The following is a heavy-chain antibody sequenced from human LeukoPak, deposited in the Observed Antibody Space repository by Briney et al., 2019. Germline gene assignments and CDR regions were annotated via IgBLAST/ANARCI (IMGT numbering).Heavy chain of an antibody. CDR2: ISAYNGNT. CDR3: ARDRAWFGEGGSFDY. J-gene: IGHJ4*02. CDR1: GYTFTSYG. Sequence: ASVKVSCKASGYTFTSYGISWVRQAPGQGLEWMGWISAYNGNTNYAQKLQGRVTMTTDTSTSTAYMELRSLRSDDTAVYYCARDRAWFGEGGSFDYWGQGTLVTVSS. D-gene: IGHD3-10*01. V-gene: IGHV1-18*04.